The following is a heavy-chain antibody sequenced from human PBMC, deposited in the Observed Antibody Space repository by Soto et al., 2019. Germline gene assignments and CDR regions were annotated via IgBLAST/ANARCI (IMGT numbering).Heavy chain of an antibody. CDR3: ARVWVEYCSGGSCYSPRGGWFDP. V-gene: IGHV4-34*01. CDR1: GGSFSGYY. CDR2: INHSGST. Sequence: PSETLSLTCAVYGGSFSGYYWSWIRQPPGKGLEWIGEINHSGSTNYNPSLKSRVTISVDRSKNQFSLKLNSVTAADTAVYYCARVWVEYCSGGSCYSPRGGWFDPWGQGTLVTVSS. J-gene: IGHJ5*02. D-gene: IGHD2-15*01.